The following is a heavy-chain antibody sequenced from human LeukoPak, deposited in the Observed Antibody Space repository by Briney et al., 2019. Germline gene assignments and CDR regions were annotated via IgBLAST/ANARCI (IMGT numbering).Heavy chain of an antibody. CDR3: AGGLLEAQGWLQWLGTVYSIDV. Sequence: GGFLRLSGAASGFTFSSYAMHWVRQAPGKGLEWVAVISYDGSNKYYADSVKGRFTISRDNARSSLYLQMNSLRVDDTAVYYCAGGLLEAQGWLQWLGTVYSIDVWGQGTPVTVSS. CDR2: ISYDGSNK. D-gene: IGHD5-24*01. V-gene: IGHV3-30-3*01. J-gene: IGHJ6*02. CDR1: GFTFSSYA.